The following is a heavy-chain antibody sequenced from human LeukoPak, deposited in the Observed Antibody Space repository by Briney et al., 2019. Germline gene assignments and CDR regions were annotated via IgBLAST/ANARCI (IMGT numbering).Heavy chain of an antibody. J-gene: IGHJ4*02. CDR3: AKDGAWLRFDD. CDR1: GFTFSTYG. D-gene: IGHD5-12*01. CDR2: ISPGGPT. Sequence: GGSLRLSCAASGFTFSTYGMSWVRQAPGKGLEWVSGISPGGPTYYADSVKGRFTISRDDSKNTLYLQMKNLRAEDTAVYYCAKDGAWLRFDDWGQGILVSVSS. V-gene: IGHV3-23*01.